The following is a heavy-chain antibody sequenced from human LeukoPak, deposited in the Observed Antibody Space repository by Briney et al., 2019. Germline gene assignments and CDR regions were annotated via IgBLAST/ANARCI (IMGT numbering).Heavy chain of an antibody. CDR3: ARWDSGRYTSNYYFDY. CDR2: ISYHGYTQ. V-gene: IGHV3-30*03. J-gene: IGHJ4*02. D-gene: IGHD1-26*01. Sequence: GRSLRLSCAASGFVFGNYGMHWVRQAPGKGLEWVAAISYHGYTQYYADSVKGQFTISRDNSKNTLYLQMNSLTEEDTAVYYCARWDSGRYTSNYYFDYWGQGALVTVSS. CDR1: GFVFGNYG.